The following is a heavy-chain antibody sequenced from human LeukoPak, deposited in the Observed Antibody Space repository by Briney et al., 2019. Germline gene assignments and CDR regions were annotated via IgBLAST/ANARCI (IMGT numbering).Heavy chain of an antibody. CDR3: AKDHDYGDYLLGY. Sequence: GGSLRLSCAASGFTFSSYGMHWVRQAPGKGLEWVAVIWYDGSNKYYADSVKGRFTISRDNSKNTLYLQMNSLRAEDTAVYYCAKDHDYGDYLLGYWGQGTLVTVSS. J-gene: IGHJ4*02. CDR2: IWYDGSNK. V-gene: IGHV3-33*06. D-gene: IGHD4-17*01. CDR1: GFTFSSYG.